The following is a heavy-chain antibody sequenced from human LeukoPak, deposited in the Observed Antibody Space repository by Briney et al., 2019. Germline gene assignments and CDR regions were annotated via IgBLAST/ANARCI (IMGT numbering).Heavy chain of an antibody. CDR3: ARGRTTTVTTLLGY. V-gene: IGHV1-8*01. J-gene: IGHJ4*02. Sequence: ASVKVSCKASGYTFTSYDINWVRQATGQGLEWMGWMNPNSGNTGYAQKFQGRVTMTRNTSISTAYMELSSLRSEDTAVYYCARGRTTTVTTLLGYWGQGTLVTVSS. CDR2: MNPNSGNT. CDR1: GYTFTSYD. D-gene: IGHD4-17*01.